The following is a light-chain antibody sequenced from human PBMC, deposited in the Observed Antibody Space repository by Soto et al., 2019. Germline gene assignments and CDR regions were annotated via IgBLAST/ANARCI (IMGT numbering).Light chain of an antibody. J-gene: IGLJ2*01. CDR3: SSYTTNITPVV. CDR2: EVT. V-gene: IGLV2-14*01. CDR1: SGDIGGYNY. Sequence: QSVLTQPASVSGSPGQSITISCTGTSGDIGGYNYVCWYQQHPGKAPKLLISEVTNRPSGVSNRFSGSKSGNTASLTISGLQAEDEADYYCSSYTTNITPVVFGGGTKLTVL.